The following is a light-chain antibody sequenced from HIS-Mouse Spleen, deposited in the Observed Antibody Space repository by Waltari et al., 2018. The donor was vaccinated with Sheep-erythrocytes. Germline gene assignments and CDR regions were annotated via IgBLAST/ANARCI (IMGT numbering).Light chain of an antibody. V-gene: IGLV3-10*01. CDR2: EDS. CDR3: YSTDSSGNHSNWV. CDR1: ALPKNY. J-gene: IGLJ3*02. Sequence: SYELTQPPSVSVSPGQTARITCPGDALPKNYAYWYQQKSGQAPVLVIYEDSKRPSGIPERFSGSSSGTMATLTISGAQVEDEADYYCYSTDSSGNHSNWVFGGGTKLTVL.